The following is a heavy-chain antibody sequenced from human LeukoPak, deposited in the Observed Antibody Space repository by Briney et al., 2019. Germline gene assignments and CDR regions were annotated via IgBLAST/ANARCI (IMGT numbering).Heavy chain of an antibody. CDR2: IYNSGIT. D-gene: IGHD3-10*01. CDR1: GGSISSYY. V-gene: IGHV4-59*08. Sequence: PSETLSLTCIVSGGSISSYYWSWIRQPPGKGLEWIGYIYNSGITNHNPSLKSRVTISVDTSKNQFSLKLSSVTAADTAVYYCARQDTVDSYYASGSAGFDYWGQGTLVTVSS. CDR3: ARQDTVDSYYASGSAGFDY. J-gene: IGHJ4*02.